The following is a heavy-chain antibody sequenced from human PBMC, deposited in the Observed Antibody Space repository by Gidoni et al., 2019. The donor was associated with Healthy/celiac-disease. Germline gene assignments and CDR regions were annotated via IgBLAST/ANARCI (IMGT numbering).Heavy chain of an antibody. Sequence: DGLEWIGSIYYSGSTYYNPSLKSRVTISVDTSKNQFSLKLSSVTAADTAVYYCARRSFAGSSSSYYFDYWGQGTLVTVSS. CDR3: ARRSFAGSSSSYYFDY. J-gene: IGHJ4*02. D-gene: IGHD6-13*01. CDR2: IYYSGST. V-gene: IGHV4-39*01.